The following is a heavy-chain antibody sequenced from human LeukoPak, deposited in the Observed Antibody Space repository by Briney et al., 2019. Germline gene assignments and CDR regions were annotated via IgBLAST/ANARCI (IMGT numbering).Heavy chain of an antibody. CDR2: IIPIFGTA. J-gene: IGHJ6*02. Sequence: SVKVSCKASGGTFSSYAISWVRQAPGQGLEWMGGIIPIFGTANYAQKFQGRVTITADESTSTAYMELSSLRSEDTAVYYCARDPVSARLGELFPSYGMDVWGQGTTVTVSS. CDR3: ARDPVSARLGELFPSYGMDV. V-gene: IGHV1-69*01. D-gene: IGHD3-10*01. CDR1: GGTFSSYA.